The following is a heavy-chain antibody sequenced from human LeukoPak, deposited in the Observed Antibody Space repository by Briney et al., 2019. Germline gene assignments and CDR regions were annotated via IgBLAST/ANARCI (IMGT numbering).Heavy chain of an antibody. V-gene: IGHV1-18*01. J-gene: IGHJ5*02. CDR1: GYTFTSYG. Sequence: ASVKVSCKASGYTFTSYGISWVRQAPGQGLEWMGWISTHNGDTNYARKFQGRVIMTTDTSMSTAYMEMRSLRSDDTAVYYCARDTTTFDPWGQGTLVTVSS. D-gene: IGHD2/OR15-2a*01. CDR2: ISTHNGDT. CDR3: ARDTTTFDP.